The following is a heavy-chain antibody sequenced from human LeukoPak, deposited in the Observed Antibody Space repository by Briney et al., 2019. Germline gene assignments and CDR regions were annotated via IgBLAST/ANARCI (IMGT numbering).Heavy chain of an antibody. CDR2: IYSGGST. J-gene: IGHJ4*02. Sequence: GGSLRLSCAASEFTVSSNYVSWVRQAPGKGLEWVSVIYSGGSTYYADSVKGRFTISRDNSKNTLYLQMNSLRAEDTAVYYCASGYYDSSGYYHDYWGQGTLVTVSS. V-gene: IGHV3-53*01. D-gene: IGHD3-22*01. CDR1: EFTVSSNY. CDR3: ASGYYDSSGYYHDY.